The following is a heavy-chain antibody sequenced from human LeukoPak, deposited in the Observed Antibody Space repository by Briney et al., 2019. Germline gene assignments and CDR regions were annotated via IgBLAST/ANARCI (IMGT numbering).Heavy chain of an antibody. D-gene: IGHD6-19*01. CDR2: IIPMYGTS. J-gene: IGHJ4*02. V-gene: IGHV1-69*05. CDR3: ARGRSSSGRTPTYFDY. Sequence: SVKVSCKASGGTSSSYAISWVRQAPGQGPEWMGGIIPMYGTSNYAQKFQGRVTIPTDDSTSTAFMELSSLRSEDTAVYYCARGRSSSGRTPTYFDYWGQGSLVTVSS. CDR1: GGTSSSYA.